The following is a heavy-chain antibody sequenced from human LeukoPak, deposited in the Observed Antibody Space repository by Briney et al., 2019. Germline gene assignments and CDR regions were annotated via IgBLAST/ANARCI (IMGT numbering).Heavy chain of an antibody. CDR2: IIPILGIA. CDR1: GGTFSSYA. J-gene: IGHJ3*02. V-gene: IGHV1-69*04. CDR3: AGEGGDFWSGDAFDI. Sequence: SVKVSCKAPGGTFSSYAISWVRQAPGQGLEWMGRIIPILGIANYAQKFQGRVTITADKSTNTAYMELGSLRSEDTAVYYCAGEGGDFWSGDAFDIWGQGTMVSVSS. D-gene: IGHD3-3*01.